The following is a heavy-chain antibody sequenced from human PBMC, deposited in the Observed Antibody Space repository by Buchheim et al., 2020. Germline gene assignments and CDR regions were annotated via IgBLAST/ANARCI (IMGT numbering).Heavy chain of an antibody. CDR1: GFTFSSYG. J-gene: IGHJ6*02. D-gene: IGHD6-25*01. V-gene: IGHV3-30*18. Sequence: QVQLVESGGGVVQPGRSLRLSCAASGFTFSSYGMHWVRQAPGKGLEWVAVISYDGSNKYYADSVKGRFTISRDNSKNTLYLQMNSLRAEDTAVYYCAKDPFSSGTYYYYGMDVWGQGT. CDR2: ISYDGSNK. CDR3: AKDPFSSGTYYYYGMDV.